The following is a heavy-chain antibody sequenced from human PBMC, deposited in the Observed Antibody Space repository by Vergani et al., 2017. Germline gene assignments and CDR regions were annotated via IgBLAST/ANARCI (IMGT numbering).Heavy chain of an antibody. CDR1: GFTVSSNY. Sequence: EVQLVETGGGLIQPGGSLRLSCAASGFTVSSNYMSWVRQAPGKGLEWVSVIYSGGSTYYADSVKGRFTISRDNSKNTRYLQMNSLRAEDTAVYYCARAVGGIQLWFPFDYWGQGTLVTVSS. V-gene: IGHV3-53*02. CDR3: ARAVGGIQLWFPFDY. D-gene: IGHD5-18*01. J-gene: IGHJ4*02. CDR2: IYSGGST.